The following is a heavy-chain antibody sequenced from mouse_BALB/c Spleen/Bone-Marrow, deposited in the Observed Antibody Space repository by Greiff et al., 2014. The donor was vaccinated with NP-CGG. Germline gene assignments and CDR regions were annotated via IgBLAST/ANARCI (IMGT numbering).Heavy chain of an antibody. D-gene: IGHD2-1*01. CDR3: ARQGYCGKGDY. CDR1: GFDFSRYW. CDR2: INPDSSTI. Sequence: VQLQQSGGGLVQPGGSLKLSCAASGFDFSRYWMSWVRQAPGKGLEWIGEINPDSSTINYTPSLKDKFIISRDNAKNTLYLQMSKVRSEDTALYYCARQGYCGKGDYWGQGTTLTVSS. J-gene: IGHJ2*01. V-gene: IGHV4-1*02.